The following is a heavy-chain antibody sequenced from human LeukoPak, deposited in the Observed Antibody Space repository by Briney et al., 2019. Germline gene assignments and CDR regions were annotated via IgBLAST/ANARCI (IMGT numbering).Heavy chain of an antibody. CDR1: GGSISSYY. J-gene: IGHJ4*02. D-gene: IGHD1/OR15-1a*01. CDR3: ARQRVNKWNNLWSFDY. V-gene: IGHV4-59*08. CDR2: NYYTGST. Sequence: PSETLSLTCTVSGGSISSYYWSWIRQPPGKGLEWIGYNYYTGSTNYNPSLKSRVTISLDTSKNQFSLKLSSMTAADTAVYYCARQRVNKWNNLWSFDYWGQGTLVTVSS.